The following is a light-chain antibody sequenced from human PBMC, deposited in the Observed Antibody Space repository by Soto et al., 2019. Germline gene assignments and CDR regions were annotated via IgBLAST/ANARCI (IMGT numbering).Light chain of an antibody. CDR3: QQYGSSPIT. V-gene: IGKV3-20*01. Sequence: EIVLTQSLGTLPLSPGERVTLSCRASQSIMNNYLAWYQQKPGQAPRLLIYGASSRVTGIPDRFSGSGSGTDFTLTISRLEPEDFAVYYCQQYGSSPITFGQGTRLEIK. CDR2: GAS. CDR1: QSIMNNY. J-gene: IGKJ5*01.